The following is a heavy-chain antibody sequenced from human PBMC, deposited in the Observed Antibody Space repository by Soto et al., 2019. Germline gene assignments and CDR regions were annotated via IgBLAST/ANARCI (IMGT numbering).Heavy chain of an antibody. CDR3: ARDRSSSLYSFLDY. D-gene: IGHD6-13*01. CDR1: GYTFTSYG. V-gene: IGHV1-18*04. Sequence: GASVKVSCKASGYTFTSYGISWVRQAPGQGLEWMGWISAYNSHTNNAQNLQGRVTLTSDRSTSTAYMELRSLRSDDTAVYYCARDRSSSLYSFLDYWGQGTLVTVSS. J-gene: IGHJ4*02. CDR2: ISAYNSHT.